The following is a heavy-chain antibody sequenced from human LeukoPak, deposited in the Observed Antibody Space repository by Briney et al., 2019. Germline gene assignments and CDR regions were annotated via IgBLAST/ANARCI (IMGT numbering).Heavy chain of an antibody. CDR3: AKVRRSGWYTDGFDI. J-gene: IGHJ3*02. Sequence: GGSLRLSCAASGFTFDEYSMDWVRHAPGKGLEWVSLISWDGGSTYYADSVKGRFTISRDNSKNSLYLHMNSLRTEDTALYYCAKVRRSGWYTDGFDIWGQGTTVTVSS. CDR2: ISWDGGST. V-gene: IGHV3-43*01. CDR1: GFTFDEYS. D-gene: IGHD6-19*01.